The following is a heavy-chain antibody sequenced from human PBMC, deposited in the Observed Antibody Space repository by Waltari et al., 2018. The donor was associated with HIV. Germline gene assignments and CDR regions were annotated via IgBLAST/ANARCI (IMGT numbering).Heavy chain of an antibody. CDR2: INPNSGGT. CDR1: GYTFTGYY. J-gene: IGHJ4*02. CDR3: AREQGGIAVAGTPGDY. V-gene: IGHV1-2*02. Sequence: QVQLVQSGAEVKKPGASVKVSCKASGYTFTGYYMHWVRQAHGQGLEWMGWINPNSGGTNYAQKFQGRGTMTRDTSISTAYMELSRLRSDDTAVYYWAREQGGIAVAGTPGDYWGQGTLVTVSS. D-gene: IGHD6-19*01.